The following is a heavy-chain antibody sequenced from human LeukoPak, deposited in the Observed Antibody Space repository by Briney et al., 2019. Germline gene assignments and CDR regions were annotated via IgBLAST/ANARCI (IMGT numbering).Heavy chain of an antibody. J-gene: IGHJ6*02. CDR3: AKDEGEWERDRQYYYGMDV. CDR2: IIPIFGIA. D-gene: IGHD1-26*01. V-gene: IGHV1-69*04. Sequence: ASVKVSCKASGGTFSSYAISWVRQAPGQGLEWMGSIIPIFGIANYAQKFQGRVTITADKSTSTAYMELSRLRSEDKAVYYCAKDEGEWERDRQYYYGMDVWGQGTTVTVSS. CDR1: GGTFSSYA.